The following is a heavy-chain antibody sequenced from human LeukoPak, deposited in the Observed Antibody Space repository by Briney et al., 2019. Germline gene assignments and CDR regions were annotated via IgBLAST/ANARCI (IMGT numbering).Heavy chain of an antibody. CDR2: IIPIFGTA. V-gene: IGHV1-69*06. J-gene: IGHJ6*03. CDR1: GGTFSSYA. CDR3: ARDRIAVAGTDRGYYYYYMDV. Sequence: ASVKVSCKASGGTFSSYAISWVRQAPGQGLEWMGGIIPIFGTANYAQKFQGRVTITADKSTSTAYMELSSLRSEDTAVYYCARDRIAVAGTDRGYYYYYMDVWGKGTTVTVSS. D-gene: IGHD6-19*01.